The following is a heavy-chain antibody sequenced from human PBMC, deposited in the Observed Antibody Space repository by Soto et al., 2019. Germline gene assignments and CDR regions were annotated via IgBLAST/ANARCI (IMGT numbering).Heavy chain of an antibody. V-gene: IGHV4-34*01. CDR2: INHSGST. CDR3: ATRLFLEKLYFDN. Sequence: ETLSLTCAVYGGSFSGYYWSWIRQPPGKGLEWIGEINHSGSTNYNPSLKSRVTISVDTSKNQFSLKLSSVTAADTAVYYCATRLFLEKLYFDNWGQGTLVTVSS. CDR1: GGSFSGYY. J-gene: IGHJ4*02.